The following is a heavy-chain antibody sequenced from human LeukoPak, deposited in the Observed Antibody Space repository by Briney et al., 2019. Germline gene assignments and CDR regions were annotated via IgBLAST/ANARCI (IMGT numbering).Heavy chain of an antibody. V-gene: IGHV3-23*01. CDR3: ARDEDTSDLSEY. CDR1: GFSFSSNT. CDR2: ISNNGGRT. Sequence: GGSLRLSCAGSGFSFSSNTMSWVCQAPGRGLEWVSAISNNGGRTDYADSVKGRFTISRDNSRSTLYLHMDSLRAEDTAVYYCARDEDTSDLSEYWGQGTLVTVSS. J-gene: IGHJ4*02. D-gene: IGHD2/OR15-2a*01.